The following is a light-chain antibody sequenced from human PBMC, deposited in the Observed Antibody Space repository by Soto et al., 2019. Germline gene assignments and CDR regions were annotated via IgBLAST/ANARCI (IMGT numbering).Light chain of an antibody. V-gene: IGLV2-23*01. CDR3: CAYAGSGTVV. Sequence: QSVLTQPASVSGSPEQSITISCTGTSSDVGSYNLVSWYQQHPGKAPKVMIYEATKRPSGVSNRFSGSKSCNTASLTISGLQAEDEADYYCCAYAGSGTVVFGGGTKLTVL. CDR2: EAT. J-gene: IGLJ3*02. CDR1: SSDVGSYNL.